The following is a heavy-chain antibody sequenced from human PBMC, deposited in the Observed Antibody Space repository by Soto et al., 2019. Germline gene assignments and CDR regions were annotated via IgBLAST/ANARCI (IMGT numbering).Heavy chain of an antibody. Sequence: GGSLRLSCAASGFTFSSYGMHWVRQAPGKGLEWVALIWYDGGTTDYAAPVKGRFTISRDDSKNTLYLQMNSLKTEDTAVYYCTTEADIVVVPAAAYFDYWGQGTLVTVSS. CDR3: TTEADIVVVPAAAYFDY. CDR2: IWYDGGTT. V-gene: IGHV3-15*01. J-gene: IGHJ4*02. D-gene: IGHD2-2*01. CDR1: GFTFSSYG.